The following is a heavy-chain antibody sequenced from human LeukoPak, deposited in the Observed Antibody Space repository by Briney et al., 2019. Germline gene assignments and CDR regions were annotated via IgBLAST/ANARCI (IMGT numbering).Heavy chain of an antibody. Sequence: SVKVSCKASGGTSSSYAISWVRQAPGQGLEWMGGIIPIFGTANYAQKFQGRVTITADESTSTAYMELSSLRSEDTAVYYCAIRCSGGSCFDYWGQGTLVTVSS. D-gene: IGHD2-15*01. V-gene: IGHV1-69*13. CDR1: GGTSSSYA. J-gene: IGHJ4*02. CDR2: IIPIFGTA. CDR3: AIRCSGGSCFDY.